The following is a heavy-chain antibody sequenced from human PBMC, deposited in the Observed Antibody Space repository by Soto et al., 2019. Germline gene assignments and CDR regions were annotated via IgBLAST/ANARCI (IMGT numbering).Heavy chain of an antibody. CDR1: GFTFSSYS. Sequence: EVQLVESGGGLVQPGGSLRLSCAASGFTFSSYSMNWVRQAPGKGLEWVSYISSSSSTIYYADSVKGRFTISRDNAKKSRYLQMNSLGDEETAVYYCAREVYSNVDLNWFDPWGQGTLVTVSS. V-gene: IGHV3-48*02. CDR2: ISSSSSTI. CDR3: AREVYSNVDLNWFDP. J-gene: IGHJ5*02. D-gene: IGHD4-4*01.